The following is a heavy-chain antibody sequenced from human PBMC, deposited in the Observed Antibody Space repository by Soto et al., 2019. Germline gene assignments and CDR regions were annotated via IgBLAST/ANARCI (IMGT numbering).Heavy chain of an antibody. J-gene: IGHJ4*02. Sequence: QVHLVQSGAEVKKPGASVKVSCQGSGYAFTTYGITWVRQAPGQGLEWLGGISAHKGNTNYAQKLQGRVTVTRDTSTSTAYMELRSLRYDDTAVDDCARGRYGDYWGQGALVTVSS. D-gene: IGHD1-1*01. CDR2: ISAHKGNT. V-gene: IGHV1-18*01. CDR1: GYAFTTYG. CDR3: ARGRYGDY.